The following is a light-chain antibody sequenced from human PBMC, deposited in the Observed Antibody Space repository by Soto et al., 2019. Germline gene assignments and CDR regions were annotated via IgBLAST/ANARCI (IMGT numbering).Light chain of an antibody. CDR3: SSYTSSSTPHV. J-gene: IGLJ1*01. CDR1: SSDVGGYNY. Sequence: QSALTQPASVSGSPGQSITISCTGASSDVGGYNYVSWYQHHPGKAPKLLIYGVSNRPSGVSNRFSGSKSGNTASLSISGLQAEDEADYYCSSYTSSSTPHVFGTGTKLTVL. V-gene: IGLV2-14*01. CDR2: GVS.